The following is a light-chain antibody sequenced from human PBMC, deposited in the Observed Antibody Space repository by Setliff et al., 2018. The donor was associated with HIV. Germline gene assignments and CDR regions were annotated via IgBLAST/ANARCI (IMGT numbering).Light chain of an antibody. Sequence: QSVLAQPASVSGSPGQSITISFTGTSSDVGGYNYVSWYQQHADKAPKLMIYDVSNRPSGVSNRFSGSKSGNTASLTISGLQVGDEADYYCSSYTSSSTYVFGTGTKVTVL. J-gene: IGLJ1*01. CDR1: SSDVGGYNY. CDR2: DVS. CDR3: SSYTSSSTYV. V-gene: IGLV2-14*03.